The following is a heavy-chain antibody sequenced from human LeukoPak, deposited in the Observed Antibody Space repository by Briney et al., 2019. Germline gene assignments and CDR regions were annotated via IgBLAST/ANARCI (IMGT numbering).Heavy chain of an antibody. D-gene: IGHD3-9*01. V-gene: IGHV3-23*01. Sequence: PGGPLRLSCAASGFTFSSYAMNWVRQAPGKGLEWVSAISGSGGSTYYADSVKGRFTISRDNSKNTLYLQMNRLRVEDTAVYYCARKEIQIPLRYFDYWGQGSLVTVSS. CDR1: GFTFSSYA. J-gene: IGHJ4*02. CDR2: ISGSGGST. CDR3: ARKEIQIPLRYFDY.